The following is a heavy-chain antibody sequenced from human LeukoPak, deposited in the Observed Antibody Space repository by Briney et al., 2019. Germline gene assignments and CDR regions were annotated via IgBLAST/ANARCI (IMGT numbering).Heavy chain of an antibody. D-gene: IGHD3-9*01. CDR1: GFTFSSYW. Sequence: GGSLRLSCAASGFTFSSYWMSWVRQAPGKGLEWVANIKQDGSEKYYVDSAKGRFTISRDNAKNSLYLQMNSLRAEDTAVYYCARLRYVDLRMGAFDIWGQGTMVTVSS. CDR2: IKQDGSEK. CDR3: ARLRYVDLRMGAFDI. J-gene: IGHJ3*02. V-gene: IGHV3-7*01.